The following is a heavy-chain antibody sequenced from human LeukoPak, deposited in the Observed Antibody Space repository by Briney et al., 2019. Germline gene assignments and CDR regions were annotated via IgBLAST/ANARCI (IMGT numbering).Heavy chain of an antibody. CDR2: INPNSGGT. CDR3: ARDNATTSGAFDI. Sequence: ASVKVSCKASGYTFTGYYMHWVRQAPGQGLEWMGWINPNSGGTNYAQKFQGWVTMTRDTSISTAYMELSRLRSDDTAVYYCARDNATTSGAFDIWGQGTMVTVSS. J-gene: IGHJ3*02. CDR1: GYTFTGYY. D-gene: IGHD1-26*01. V-gene: IGHV1-2*04.